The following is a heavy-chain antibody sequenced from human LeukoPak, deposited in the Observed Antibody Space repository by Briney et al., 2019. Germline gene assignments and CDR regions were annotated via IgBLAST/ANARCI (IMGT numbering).Heavy chain of an antibody. CDR3: AGGYTYPYYFDY. Sequence: GGSLRLSCSASGFTFSIYTMYWVRQAPGKGLEYVSTISGSGTGYSTYYADSVKGRFTISRDNSKSTLYLQMNSLRAEDTAVYYCAGGYTYPYYFDYWGQGTLVTVSS. J-gene: IGHJ4*02. CDR2: ISGSGTGYST. D-gene: IGHD5-18*01. CDR1: GFTFSIYT. V-gene: IGHV3-64*04.